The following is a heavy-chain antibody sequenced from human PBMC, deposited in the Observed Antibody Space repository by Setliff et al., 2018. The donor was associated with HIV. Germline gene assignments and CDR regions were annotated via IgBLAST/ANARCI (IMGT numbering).Heavy chain of an antibody. Sequence: SETLSLTCTVSGGSISSYYWSWIRQPPGKGLEWIGYISSGSTNYNPSLRSRVTISVDTSKNQFSLKLSSVTAADTAVYYCARVPTNPDFYYYYMDVWGKGTTVTVSS. V-gene: IGHV4-4*08. J-gene: IGHJ6*03. CDR3: ARVPTNPDFYYYYMDV. CDR1: GGSISSYY. CDR2: ISSGST.